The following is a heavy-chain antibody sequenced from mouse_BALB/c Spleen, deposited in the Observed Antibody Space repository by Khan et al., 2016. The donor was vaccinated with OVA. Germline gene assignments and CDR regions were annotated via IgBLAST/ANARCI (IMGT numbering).Heavy chain of an antibody. CDR1: GYSFTSYW. D-gene: IGHD2-4*01. J-gene: IGHJ2*01. V-gene: IGHV1-5*01. Sequence: VQLKQSGTVLARPGASVKMSCKASGYSFTSYWMHWIKQRPGQGLEWIGTIYPGNSDNRYNQKFKGKAKLTAVTSASTAYMEVSSLTNEDSAVDYCTRYYDSYYFDYWGQGTTLTVSS. CDR3: TRYYDSYYFDY. CDR2: IYPGNSDN.